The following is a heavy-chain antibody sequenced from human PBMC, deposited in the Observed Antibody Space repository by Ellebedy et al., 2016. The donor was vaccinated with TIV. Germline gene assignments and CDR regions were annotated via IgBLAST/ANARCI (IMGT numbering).Heavy chain of an antibody. CDR1: GYTFTKYG. CDR2: ISGYNGDT. D-gene: IGHD5/OR15-5a*01. J-gene: IGHJ5*02. CDR3: TRGFYEKFDP. Sequence: ASVKVSCKASGYTFTKYGISWVRQAPGQRLEWMGWISGYNGDTNYAQKFQGRVTMTIETSTNTVNMELRNLSFDDTAVYYCTRGFYEKFDPWGQGTPVTVS. V-gene: IGHV1-18*04.